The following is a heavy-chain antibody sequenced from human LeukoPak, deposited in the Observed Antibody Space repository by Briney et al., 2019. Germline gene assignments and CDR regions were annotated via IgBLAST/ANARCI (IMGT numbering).Heavy chain of an antibody. CDR1: GLTFSSYG. Sequence: GGSLRLSCAASGLTFSSYGMHWVRQAPGKGLEWVAVISYDGSNKYYADSVKGRFTISRDNSKNTLYLQMNSLRAEDTAVYYCAKDATMVTAIAYYYYYYGMDVWAKGPRSPSP. CDR2: ISYDGSNK. V-gene: IGHV3-30*18. D-gene: IGHD2-21*02. CDR3: AKDATMVTAIAYYYYYYGMDV. J-gene: IGHJ6*02.